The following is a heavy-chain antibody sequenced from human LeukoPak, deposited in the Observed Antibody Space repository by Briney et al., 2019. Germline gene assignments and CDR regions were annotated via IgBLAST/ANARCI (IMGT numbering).Heavy chain of an antibody. CDR1: GGSISSGSYY. Sequence: KSSETLSLTCTVSGGSISSGSYYWSWIRQPAGKGLEWIGRIYTSGSTNYNPSLKSRVTISVDTSKNQFSLKLSSVTAADTAVYYCARRIVVLDAFDIWGQGTMVTVSS. D-gene: IGHD3-22*01. CDR3: ARRIVVLDAFDI. V-gene: IGHV4-61*02. J-gene: IGHJ3*02. CDR2: IYTSGST.